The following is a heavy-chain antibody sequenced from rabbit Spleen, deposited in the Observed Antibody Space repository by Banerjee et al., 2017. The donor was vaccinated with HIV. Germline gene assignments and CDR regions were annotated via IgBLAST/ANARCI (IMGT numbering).Heavy chain of an antibody. Sequence: QQLVESGGGLVKPGASLTLTCTASGFSFSSDYYMCWVRQAPGKGLEWIACIYAGSSGSTYYASWVNGRFTISKASSTTVTLQMTSLTAADRATYFCARMTSGGYYDLWGQGTLVTVS. D-gene: IGHD1-1*01. V-gene: IGHV1S40*01. J-gene: IGHJ6*01. CDR1: GFSFSSDYY. CDR2: IYAGSSGST. CDR3: ARMTSGGYYDL.